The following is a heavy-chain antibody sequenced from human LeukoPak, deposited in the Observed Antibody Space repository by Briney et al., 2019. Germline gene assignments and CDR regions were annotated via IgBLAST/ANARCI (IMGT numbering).Heavy chain of an antibody. Sequence: GGSLRLSCTASGFTFSGYSMNWISQAPGKGLEWVSSFGTRSTSVYHAGSVKGRFAISRDNAKNSLYLQMNSLRAEDTALYYCAREVSEGFDFWGQGTLVTVSS. J-gene: IGHJ4*02. CDR3: AREVSEGFDF. CDR2: FGTRSTSV. V-gene: IGHV3-21*01. D-gene: IGHD3-22*01. CDR1: GFTFSGYS.